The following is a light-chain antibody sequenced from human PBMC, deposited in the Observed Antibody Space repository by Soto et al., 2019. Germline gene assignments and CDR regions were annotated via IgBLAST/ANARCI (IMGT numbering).Light chain of an antibody. CDR3: QQRSYWHQVT. V-gene: IGKV3-11*01. Sequence: EIVLTQSPATLSLSPGERATLSCRASQSVSSYLAWYQQKPGQAPRLLIYDASNRAAGIPARFSGSGSGTDFSVTISSLEPEGFAVYYCQQRSYWHQVTFGGGTVVEIK. CDR2: DAS. J-gene: IGKJ4*01. CDR1: QSVSSY.